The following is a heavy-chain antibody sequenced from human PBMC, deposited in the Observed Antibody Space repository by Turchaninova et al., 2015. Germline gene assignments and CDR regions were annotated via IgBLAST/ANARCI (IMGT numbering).Heavy chain of an antibody. V-gene: IGHV4-38-2*01. CDR1: GYSISSGYY. J-gene: IGHJ4*02. Sequence: QVLLQESGPGLVKPSETLSLTCAVSGYSISSGYYWGWLRQPPGKGLEWIGSFYHSGSTYYNPSLKSRVTIPLDTSKTQFSLRLSSVTAADTAVFYCATQSSSWSPFHYWGQGTLVTVSS. D-gene: IGHD6-13*01. CDR2: FYHSGST. CDR3: ATQSSSWSPFHY.